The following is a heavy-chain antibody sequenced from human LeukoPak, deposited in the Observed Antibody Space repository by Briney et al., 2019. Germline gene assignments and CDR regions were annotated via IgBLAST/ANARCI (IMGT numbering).Heavy chain of an antibody. CDR1: GGTFSSYA. J-gene: IGHJ5*02. CDR2: IIPIFGTA. Sequence: SVKVSCKACGGTFSSYAISWVRQAPGQGLEWMGGIIPIFGTANYAQKFQGRVTITADKSTSTAYMELSSLRSEDTAVYYCARDSARERGLWFDPWGQGTLVAVSS. CDR3: ARDSARERGLWFDP. V-gene: IGHV1-69*06. D-gene: IGHD3-16*01.